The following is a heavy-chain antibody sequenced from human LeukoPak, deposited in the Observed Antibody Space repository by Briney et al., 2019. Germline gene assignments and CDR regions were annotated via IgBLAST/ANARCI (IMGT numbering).Heavy chain of an antibody. CDR1: GYTFTGYY. Sequence: ASVKVSCKASGYTFTGYYMHWVRQAPGQGLEWMGWINPNSGGTNYAQKFQGRVTMTRDTSISTAYMELSRLRSDDTAVYYCARAGCSSTSCHYYYYGMDVWGQGTTVAVSS. V-gene: IGHV1-2*02. D-gene: IGHD2-2*01. CDR2: INPNSGGT. J-gene: IGHJ6*02. CDR3: ARAGCSSTSCHYYYYGMDV.